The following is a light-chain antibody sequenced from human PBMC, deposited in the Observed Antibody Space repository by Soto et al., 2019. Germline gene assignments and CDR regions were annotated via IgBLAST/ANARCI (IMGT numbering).Light chain of an antibody. J-gene: IGKJ3*01. CDR3: QQYKNWPFT. Sequence: EIVMTQAPATLSVSPGERATLSCRASQSVSSNLAWYQQKPCQAPRLLIYGASTRAAGIPARFSGSGSGTEFTLTISSLQYEDFSVYYCQQYKNWPFTFGPGTKVDIK. CDR1: QSVSSN. CDR2: GAS. V-gene: IGKV3-15*01.